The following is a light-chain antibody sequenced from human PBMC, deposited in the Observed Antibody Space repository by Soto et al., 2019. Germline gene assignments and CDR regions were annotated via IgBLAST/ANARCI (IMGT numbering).Light chain of an antibody. CDR1: QSSSNR. CDR2: KVS. J-gene: IGKJ1*01. CDR3: QQYNTYSWT. Sequence: DIQMPQFPSTLSASVGDRVTITCRASQSSSNRFAWFQQKSGEAPKILIHKVSSLESGVPSRFSGSGSGTEFTLTISSLQPDDFATYYCQQYNTYSWTFGQGTKVEIK. V-gene: IGKV1-5*03.